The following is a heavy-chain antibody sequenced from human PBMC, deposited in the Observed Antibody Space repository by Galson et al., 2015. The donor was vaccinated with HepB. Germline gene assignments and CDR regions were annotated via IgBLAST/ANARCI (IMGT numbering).Heavy chain of an antibody. J-gene: IGHJ2*01. CDR1: GFSFSRYN. V-gene: IGHV3-21*01. CDR2: ISSSSSNT. Sequence: SLRLSCAASGFSFSRYNMNWVRLAPGKGLEWVSYISSSSSNTYYADSLKGRFTISRDNAKNSLYLQMNSLRAEDTAVYYCARDECSSTSCYATSWYSDLWARGTLVTVSS. D-gene: IGHD2-2*01. CDR3: ARDECSSTSCYATSWYSDL.